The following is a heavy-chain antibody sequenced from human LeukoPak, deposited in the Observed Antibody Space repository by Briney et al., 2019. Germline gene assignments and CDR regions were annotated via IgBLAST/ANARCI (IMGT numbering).Heavy chain of an antibody. Sequence: GGSLRLSCAASGFTFSSYSMNWVRQAPGKGLEWVSYISSSSSTIYYADSVKGRFTISRDNAKNSLYLQMNSLRAVDTAVYYCARGGSYYLGAFDIWGQGTMVTVSS. CDR1: GFTFSSYS. J-gene: IGHJ3*02. V-gene: IGHV3-48*01. D-gene: IGHD1-26*01. CDR3: ARGGSYYLGAFDI. CDR2: ISSSSSTI.